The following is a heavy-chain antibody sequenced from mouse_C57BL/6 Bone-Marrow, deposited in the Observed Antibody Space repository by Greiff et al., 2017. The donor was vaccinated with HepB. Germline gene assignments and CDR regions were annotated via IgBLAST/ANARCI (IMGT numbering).Heavy chain of an antibody. Sequence: VQLVESGPGLVAPSQSLSITCTVSGFSLTSYGVDWVSQSPGKGLEWLGVIWGVGSTNYNSALKSRLSISKDNSKSQVFLKMNSLQTDDTAMYYCARSPYYDYDGYAMDYWGQGTSVTVSS. V-gene: IGHV2-6*01. CDR3: ARSPYYDYDGYAMDY. CDR2: IWGVGST. J-gene: IGHJ4*01. D-gene: IGHD2-4*01. CDR1: GFSLTSYG.